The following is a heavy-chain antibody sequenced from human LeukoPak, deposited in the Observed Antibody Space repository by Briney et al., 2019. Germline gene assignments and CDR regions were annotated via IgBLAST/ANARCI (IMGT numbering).Heavy chain of an antibody. Sequence: ASAKVSCKASGYTFTTYTMHWVRQAPGQRLEWMGWINAGNGNTKYSQKFQGRVTITRDTSASTAYMDLNSLRAEDTAVYYCARRGLRFLEWLVDYWGQGTLVTVSS. D-gene: IGHD3-3*01. J-gene: IGHJ4*02. CDR1: GYTFTTYT. CDR2: INAGNGNT. CDR3: ARRGLRFLEWLVDY. V-gene: IGHV1-3*01.